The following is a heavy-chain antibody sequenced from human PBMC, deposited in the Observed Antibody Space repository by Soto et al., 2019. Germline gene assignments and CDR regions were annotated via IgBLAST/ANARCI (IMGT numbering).Heavy chain of an antibody. CDR3: AKGSDYGSYYYYGMDV. CDR1: GFTFSSYG. CDR2: ISYDGSNK. D-gene: IGHD4-17*01. J-gene: IGHJ6*02. V-gene: IGHV3-30*18. Sequence: QVQLVESGGGVVQPGRSLRLSCAASGFTFSSYGMHWVRQAPGKGLEWVAVISYDGSNKYYADSVKGRFTISRDNSKNTLYLQMNSRRAEDTAVYYCAKGSDYGSYYYYGMDVWGQGTTVTVSS.